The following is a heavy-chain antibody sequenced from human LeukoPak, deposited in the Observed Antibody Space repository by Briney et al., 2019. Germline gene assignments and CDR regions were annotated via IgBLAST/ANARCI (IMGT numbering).Heavy chain of an antibody. Sequence: ASVKVSCKASGYTFTSYAMNWVRQAPGQGLEWMGWINTNTGNPTYAQGFTGRFVFSLDTSVSTAYLQISSLKAEDTAVYYCARHNLRLTSGAFDIWGQGTMVAVSS. CDR2: INTNTGNP. J-gene: IGHJ3*02. V-gene: IGHV7-4-1*02. CDR3: ARHNLRLTSGAFDI. D-gene: IGHD1-14*01. CDR1: GYTFTSYA.